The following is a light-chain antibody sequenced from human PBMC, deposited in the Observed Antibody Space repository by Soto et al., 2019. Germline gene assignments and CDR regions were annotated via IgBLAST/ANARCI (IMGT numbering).Light chain of an antibody. Sequence: QSVMTQPPSASVTPGQRVTMSCSGSGSNIGSNTVNWYQQLPGTAPKLLIYSNNQRPSGVPDRFSGSKSGTSASLAISGLQSEDEGDYYCAAWDDSLNGHVVFGGGTKLTVL. CDR2: SNN. J-gene: IGLJ2*01. CDR1: GSNIGSNT. V-gene: IGLV1-44*01. CDR3: AAWDDSLNGHVV.